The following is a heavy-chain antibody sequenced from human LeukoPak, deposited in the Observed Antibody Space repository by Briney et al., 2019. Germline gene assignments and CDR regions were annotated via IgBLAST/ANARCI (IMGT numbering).Heavy chain of an antibody. Sequence: QSGGSLRLSWAAAGFTFSSYGMHWVRQAPGKGLEWVAVISYDGSNKYYADSVKGRFTISRDNSKNTLYLQMNSLRAKDTSVYYCAELGITMIGGVWGKGTTVTISS. CDR2: ISYDGSNK. V-gene: IGHV3-30*18. J-gene: IGHJ6*04. CDR3: AELGITMIGGV. D-gene: IGHD3-10*02. CDR1: GFTFSSYG.